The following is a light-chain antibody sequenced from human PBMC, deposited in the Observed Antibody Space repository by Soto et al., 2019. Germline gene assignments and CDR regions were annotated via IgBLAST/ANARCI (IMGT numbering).Light chain of an antibody. Sequence: QSALTQPASVSGSPGQSIAISCTGANSDIGNYDFVSWYRQHPGEAPKVLIFDVSNRPSGISNRFSGSKSGNTASLTIYGPQAEDEADYFCSSYTSTSSFYVFGTGTKVTV. J-gene: IGLJ1*01. CDR3: SSYTSTSSFYV. CDR1: NSDIGNYDF. CDR2: DVS. V-gene: IGLV2-14*03.